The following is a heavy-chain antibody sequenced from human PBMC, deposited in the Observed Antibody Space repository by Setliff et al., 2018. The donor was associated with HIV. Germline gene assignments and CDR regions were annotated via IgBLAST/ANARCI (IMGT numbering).Heavy chain of an antibody. Sequence: SETLSLTCSLSTGAIWGHYWNWVRQSPGKGLEWIGYIYFSGRTNYNSSLKNRVTISIDTSRQHFSLKLSAVTAADTAVYYCARLPTAGEWPTGGFDYWVPETLLVTVSS. CDR3: ARLPTAGEWPTGGFDY. CDR2: IYFSGRT. J-gene: IGHJ4*03. CDR1: TGAIWGHY. V-gene: IGHV4-59*11. D-gene: IGHD3-10*01.